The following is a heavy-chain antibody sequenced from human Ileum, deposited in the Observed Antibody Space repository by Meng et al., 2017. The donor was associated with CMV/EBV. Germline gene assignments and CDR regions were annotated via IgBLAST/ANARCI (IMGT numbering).Heavy chain of an antibody. CDR1: GFTFSNAW. J-gene: IGHJ4*02. V-gene: IGHV3-15*01. Sequence: LRLSCVDSGFTFSNAWMSWVRQAPGKGLEWVGRIKSKTDGGTTDYAAPVKGRFTISRDDSKNTLYLQMNSLKTEDTAVFYCSTERGDYWGQGTLVTVSS. CDR2: IKSKTDGGTT. D-gene: IGHD3-10*01. CDR3: STERGDY.